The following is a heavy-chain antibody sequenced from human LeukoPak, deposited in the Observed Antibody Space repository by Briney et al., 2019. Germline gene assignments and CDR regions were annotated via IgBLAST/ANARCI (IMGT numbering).Heavy chain of an antibody. J-gene: IGHJ3*02. CDR1: GFTFSSYA. V-gene: IGHV3-21*01. CDR3: ARSRLGNVVMADYAFDI. CDR2: ISSSTSYI. D-gene: IGHD3-16*01. Sequence: PGGSLRLSCAASGFTFSSYAMSWVRQAPGKGLEWVSSISSSTSYIYYADSVKGRFTISRDNAKNSLYLQMNSLRAEDTAVYYCARSRLGNVVMADYAFDIWGQGTMVTVSS.